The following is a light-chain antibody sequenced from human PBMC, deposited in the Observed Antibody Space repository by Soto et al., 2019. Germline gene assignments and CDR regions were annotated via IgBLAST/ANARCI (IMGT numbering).Light chain of an antibody. CDR2: GAS. V-gene: IGKV3-15*01. CDR1: QSISNR. Sequence: EIMMTQSPATLSVSPGERATLSCRASQSISNRLAWYQQKPDQTPRLLIYGASTRATDIPTRFSGGGSGTEFTLTISSLQSDDLSVHYCQQYSDWPWTFGQGTKVELK. J-gene: IGKJ1*01. CDR3: QQYSDWPWT.